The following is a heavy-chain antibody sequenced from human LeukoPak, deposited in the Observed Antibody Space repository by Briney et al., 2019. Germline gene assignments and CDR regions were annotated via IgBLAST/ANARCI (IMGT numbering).Heavy chain of an antibody. Sequence: GGSLRLSCAASGFTFSSYSMNWVRQAPGKGLEWVSYISSNSNLIYYADSVKGRFAISRDNAKNSLYLQMNSLRDEDTAVYYCARDGYKTYGMDVWGQGTTVTVSS. CDR2: ISSNSNLI. CDR3: ARDGYKTYGMDV. J-gene: IGHJ6*02. V-gene: IGHV3-48*02. D-gene: IGHD5-24*01. CDR1: GFTFSSYS.